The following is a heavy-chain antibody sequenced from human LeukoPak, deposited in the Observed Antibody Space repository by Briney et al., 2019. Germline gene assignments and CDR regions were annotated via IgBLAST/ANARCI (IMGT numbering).Heavy chain of an antibody. J-gene: IGHJ4*02. V-gene: IGHV3-21*01. Sequence: GGSLRLSCAASGFTFSSYSMNWVRQAPGKGLEWVSYISSSSSYIYYADSVKGRFTISRDNSKNTLYLQMNSLRAEDTAVYYCAKGFSSSDDCWGQGTLVTVSS. CDR2: ISSSSSYI. CDR1: GFTFSSYS. CDR3: AKGFSSSDDC. D-gene: IGHD6-6*01.